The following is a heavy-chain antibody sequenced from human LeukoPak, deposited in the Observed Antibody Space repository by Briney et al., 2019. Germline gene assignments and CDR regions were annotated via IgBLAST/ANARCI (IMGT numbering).Heavy chain of an antibody. CDR3: ARVVTYYSGSSGYALDF. CDR2: ISPSSSYI. V-gene: IGHV3-21*01. Sequence: GGSLRLSCAASGFTFSSYGINWVRQAPGKGLEWVSSISPSSSYIHYADSAKGRFTISRDNAKNSLYLQMNSLRAEDTAVYYCARVVTYYSGSSGYALDFWGQGALVTVSS. D-gene: IGHD3-22*01. CDR1: GFTFSSYG. J-gene: IGHJ4*02.